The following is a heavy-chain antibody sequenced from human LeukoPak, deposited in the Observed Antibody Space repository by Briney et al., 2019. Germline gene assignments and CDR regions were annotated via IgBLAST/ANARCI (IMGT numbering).Heavy chain of an antibody. V-gene: IGHV4-30-2*01. D-gene: IGHD7-27*01. J-gene: IGHJ4*02. CDR3: ARFSPRAMGNYLDF. CDR1: GGSISSGAYS. Sequence: PSQTLSLTCAVSGGSISSGAYSWSWIRQPPGKGLEWIGYIYPRGSTYYNPSLKSRVILSLDKSANQFSLNLSSVTAADTAVYYCARFSPRAMGNYLDFWGQGTLVTVSS. CDR2: IYPRGST.